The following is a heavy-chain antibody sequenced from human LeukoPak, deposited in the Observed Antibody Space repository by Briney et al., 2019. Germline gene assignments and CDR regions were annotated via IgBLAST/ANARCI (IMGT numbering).Heavy chain of an antibody. CDR3: ARHDFWSGFKGGDY. CDR1: GFTFDNYG. D-gene: IGHD3-3*01. V-gene: IGHV3-20*04. CDR2: INGNGGST. Sequence: GGPLRLSCAASGFTFDNYGMSWVRQVPGKGLEWVSSINGNGGSTAYADSVKGRFTISRDNAKNSLYLQMNSLRAEDTAFYYCARHDFWSGFKGGDYWGQGTLVTVSS. J-gene: IGHJ4*02.